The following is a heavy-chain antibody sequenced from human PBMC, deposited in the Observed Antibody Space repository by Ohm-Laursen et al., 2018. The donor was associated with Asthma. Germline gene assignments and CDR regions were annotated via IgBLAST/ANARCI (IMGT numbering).Heavy chain of an antibody. D-gene: IGHD7-27*01. CDR3: ARDGDPHWYFDL. V-gene: IGHV4-31*03. Sequence: TLSLTCTVSGGSVSSGSYYWSWIRQHPGKGLEWIGYIYYSGSTYYNPSLKSRVTISVDTSKNQFSLKLSSVTAADTAVYYCARDGDPHWYFDLWGRGTLVTVSS. J-gene: IGHJ2*01. CDR1: GGSVSSGSYY. CDR2: IYYSGST.